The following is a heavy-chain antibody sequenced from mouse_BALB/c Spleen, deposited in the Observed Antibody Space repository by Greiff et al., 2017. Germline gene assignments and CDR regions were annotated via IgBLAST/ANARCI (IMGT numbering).Heavy chain of an antibody. CDR3: ASFPDY. Sequence: EVQVVESGAELVKPGASVKLSCTASGFNIKDTYMHWVKQRPEQGLEWIGRIDPANGNTKYDPKFQGKATITADTSSNTAYLQLSSLTSEDTAVYYCASFPDYWGQGTTLTVSS. CDR2: IDPANGNT. J-gene: IGHJ2*01. V-gene: IGHV14-3*02. CDR1: GFNIKDTY.